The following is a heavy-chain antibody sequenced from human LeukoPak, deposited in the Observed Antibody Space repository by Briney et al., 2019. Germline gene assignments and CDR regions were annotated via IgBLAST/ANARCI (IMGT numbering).Heavy chain of an antibody. CDR1: GFTFSDYY. V-gene: IGHV3-11*04. D-gene: IGHD2-2*02. CDR3: AGGLVVPAAIPPGSSSSWAFDY. J-gene: IGHJ4*02. Sequence: KSRGSLRLSCAASGFTFSDYYMSWIRQAPGKGLEWVSYISSSGSTIYYADSVKGRFTISRDNAKNSLYLQMNSLRAEDTAVYYCAGGLVVPAAIPPGSSSSWAFDYWGQGTLVTVSS. CDR2: ISSSGSTI.